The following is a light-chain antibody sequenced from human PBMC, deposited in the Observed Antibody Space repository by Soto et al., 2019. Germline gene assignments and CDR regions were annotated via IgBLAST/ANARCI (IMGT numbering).Light chain of an antibody. CDR2: EVT. CDR1: RDDIGAYDY. Sequence: QSVLTQPASLSWSPGQSITISCAVTRDDIGAYDYVSWYQQHPGNAPKLLVYEVTNRPSGVSDRFSGSKSGNTASLTISGLQAEDEADYYCNSYTNSSAVVFGGGTKVTVL. J-gene: IGLJ2*01. V-gene: IGLV2-14*01. CDR3: NSYTNSSAVV.